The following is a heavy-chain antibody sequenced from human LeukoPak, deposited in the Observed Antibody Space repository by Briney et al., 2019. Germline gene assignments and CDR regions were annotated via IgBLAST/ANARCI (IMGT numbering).Heavy chain of an antibody. Sequence: LTGGSLRLSCEASGFSFSNYAMYWVRQAPGKGLEWVAVIWYDGTNKYYGDSVKGRFTISRDNSKNTLYLQMNSLRGEDTAVYYCAREGVLTNTRGGPLDIWGQGTMVTVSS. D-gene: IGHD4/OR15-4a*01. V-gene: IGHV3-33*01. CDR3: AREGVLTNTRGGPLDI. J-gene: IGHJ3*02. CDR1: GFSFSNYA. CDR2: IWYDGTNK.